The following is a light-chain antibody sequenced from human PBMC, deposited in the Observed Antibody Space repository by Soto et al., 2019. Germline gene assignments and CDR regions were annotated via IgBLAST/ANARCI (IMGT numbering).Light chain of an antibody. Sequence: QPVLTHPASVSGSPGQSITISCTGTSSDVGGYNYVSWYQQHPGKAPKLMIYDVSNRPSGVSNRFSGSKSGNTASLTISGLQAEDEADYYCSSYTSSSAVVFGGGTKLTVL. CDR2: DVS. J-gene: IGLJ2*01. CDR3: SSYTSSSAVV. CDR1: SSDVGGYNY. V-gene: IGLV2-14*01.